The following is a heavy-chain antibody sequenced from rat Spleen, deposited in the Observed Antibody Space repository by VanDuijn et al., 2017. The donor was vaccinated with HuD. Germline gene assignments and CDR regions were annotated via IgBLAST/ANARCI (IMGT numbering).Heavy chain of an antibody. CDR1: GFTFSDYY. V-gene: IGHV5-29*01. J-gene: IGHJ2*01. D-gene: IGHD1-11*01. Sequence: EVQLVESDGGLVQPGRSLKLSCAASGFTFSDYYMAWVRQAPTTGLEWVATISYDGSSTYYRDSVKGRFPISRDNAKSTLYLQMDSLRCEDTATYYCARLVGGYGGYAIDYWGQGVMVTVSS. CDR2: ISYDGSST. CDR3: ARLVGGYGGYAIDY.